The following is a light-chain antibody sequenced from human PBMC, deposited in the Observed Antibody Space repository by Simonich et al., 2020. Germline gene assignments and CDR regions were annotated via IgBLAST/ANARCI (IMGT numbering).Light chain of an antibody. J-gene: IGKJ3*01. CDR3: QQYNNWPL. CDR2: GAS. V-gene: IGKV3-15*01. Sequence: EIVMTQSPATLSVSPGERATLSCRASQSVSSNLAGYQQKPGPAPRLLIYGASTRATGIPARFSGSGSGTEFTLTISSMQSEDFAVYYCQQYNNWPLFGPGTKVDIK. CDR1: QSVSSN.